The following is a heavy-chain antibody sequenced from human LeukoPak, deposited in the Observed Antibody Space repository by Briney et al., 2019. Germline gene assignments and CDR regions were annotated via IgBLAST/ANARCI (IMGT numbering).Heavy chain of an antibody. Sequence: GGSLRLSCAASGFTFSSYWMSWVRQAPGKGLEWVANIKQDGSEKYYVDSVKGRFTISRDNAKNSLYLQMNSLRAEDTAVYYCARELITMVRGVYDYWGQGTLVTVSS. J-gene: IGHJ4*02. CDR2: IKQDGSEK. D-gene: IGHD3-10*01. CDR3: ARELITMVRGVYDY. CDR1: GFTFSSYW. V-gene: IGHV3-7*01.